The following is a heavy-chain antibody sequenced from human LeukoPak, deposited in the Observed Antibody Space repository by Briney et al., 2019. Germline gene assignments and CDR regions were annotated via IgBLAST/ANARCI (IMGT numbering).Heavy chain of an antibody. CDR1: GFTFSSYE. V-gene: IGHV3-48*03. CDR3: ARERSSGWTYDY. Sequence: PGGSLRLSCAASGFTFSSYEMNWVRQAPGKGLEWVSYISSSGSTIYYADSVKGRFTISRDNAKNSLYLQMNSLRAEDTAVYYCARERSSGWTYDYWGQGTLVTVSS. CDR2: ISSSGSTI. D-gene: IGHD6-19*01. J-gene: IGHJ4*02.